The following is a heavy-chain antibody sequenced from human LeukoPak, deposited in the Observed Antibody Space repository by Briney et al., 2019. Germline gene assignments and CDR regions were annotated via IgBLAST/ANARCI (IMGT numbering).Heavy chain of an antibody. J-gene: IGHJ3*02. CDR2: ISYEGSIK. CDR1: GFTFSSYG. V-gene: IGHV3-30*03. CDR3: VFEGRADAFDI. D-gene: IGHD3-10*01. Sequence: GGSLRLSCAPSGFTFSSYGMHWVREAPGKGLEWVAVISYEGSIKYYADSVKGRFTISRDNSKNTLYLQMNSVRAEDTAVYYCVFEGRADAFDIWGQGTMVTVSS.